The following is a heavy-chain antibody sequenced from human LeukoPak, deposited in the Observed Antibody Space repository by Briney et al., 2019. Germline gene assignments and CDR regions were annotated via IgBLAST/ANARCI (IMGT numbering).Heavy chain of an antibody. J-gene: IGHJ4*02. V-gene: IGHV3-23*01. D-gene: IGHD1-26*01. Sequence: GGSLRLSCAASGFTFSTYAMSWVRQAPGKGLEWVSTISGNAGSTYYADSVKGRFTISRDNSKNTLYLQMNSLRAEDTAVYYCANDGRLSGSYGDLDYWGKGTLVTVSS. CDR1: GFTFSTYA. CDR3: ANDGRLSGSYGDLDY. CDR2: ISGNAGST.